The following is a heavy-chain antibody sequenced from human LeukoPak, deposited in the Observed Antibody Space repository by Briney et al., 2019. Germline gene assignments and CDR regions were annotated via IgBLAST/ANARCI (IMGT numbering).Heavy chain of an antibody. D-gene: IGHD4-17*01. V-gene: IGHV4-39*01. CDR2: IYYSGST. CDR1: GGPISSSSYY. Sequence: SETLSLTCTVSGGPISSSSYYWGWIRQPPGKGLEWIGCIYYSGSTYYNPSLKSRVTISVDTSKNQFSLKLSSVTAADTAVYYCARGGTTVTTDSRGYNWFDPWGQGTLVTVSS. J-gene: IGHJ5*02. CDR3: ARGGTTVTTDSRGYNWFDP.